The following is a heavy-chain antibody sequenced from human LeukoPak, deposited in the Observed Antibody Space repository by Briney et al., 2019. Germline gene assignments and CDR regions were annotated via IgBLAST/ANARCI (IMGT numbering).Heavy chain of an antibody. CDR3: ARGVVLYHFDY. V-gene: IGHV1-18*01. CDR2: ISAYNGNT. J-gene: IGHJ4*02. CDR1: GYIFTSYG. D-gene: IGHD2-15*01. Sequence: GASVKVSCKASGYIFTSYGVSWVRQAPGQGLEWMGWISAYNGNTNYAQKIQGRVTMTTDTSTSTAYMELRSLRSDDTAVYFCARGVVLYHFDYWGQGTLVTVSS.